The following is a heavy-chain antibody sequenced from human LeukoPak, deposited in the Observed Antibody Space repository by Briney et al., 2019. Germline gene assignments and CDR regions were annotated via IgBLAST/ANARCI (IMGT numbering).Heavy chain of an antibody. CDR3: ARDLRRGSSSWYVSGGDY. D-gene: IGHD6-13*01. Sequence: GGSLRLSCAASGFTFSSYAMSWVRQAPGKGLEWVSAISGSGGSTYYADSVKGRFTISRDNSKNTLYLQMNSLRSDDTAVYYCARDLRRGSSSWYVSGGDYWGQGTLVTVSS. CDR2: ISGSGGST. J-gene: IGHJ4*02. CDR1: GFTFSSYA. V-gene: IGHV3-23*01.